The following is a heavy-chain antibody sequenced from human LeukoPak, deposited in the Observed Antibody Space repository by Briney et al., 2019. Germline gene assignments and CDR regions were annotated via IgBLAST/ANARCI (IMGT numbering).Heavy chain of an antibody. J-gene: IGHJ4*02. CDR1: GYTFTGYY. CDR3: ATAWGSGTSYFDY. V-gene: IGHV1-2*02. D-gene: IGHD3-10*01. Sequence: ASAKVSCKASGYTFTGYYMHWVRQAPGQGLEWMGWINPNSGGTNYAQKFQGRVTMTRDTSISTAYMELSSLRSEDTAVYYCATAWGSGTSYFDYWGQGTLVTVSS. CDR2: INPNSGGT.